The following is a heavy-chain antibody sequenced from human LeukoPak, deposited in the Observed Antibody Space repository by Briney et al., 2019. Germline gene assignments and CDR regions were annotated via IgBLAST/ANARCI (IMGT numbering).Heavy chain of an antibody. V-gene: IGHV1-69*13. CDR1: GGTFSSYA. Sequence: SVKVSCEASGGTFSSYAISWVRQAPGQGLEWMGGIIPIFGTANYAQKFQGRVTITADESTSTAYMELSSLRFEDTAVYYCAREGVGATKRGAFDYWGQGTLVTVSS. CDR3: AREGVGATKRGAFDY. D-gene: IGHD1-26*01. J-gene: IGHJ4*02. CDR2: IIPIFGTA.